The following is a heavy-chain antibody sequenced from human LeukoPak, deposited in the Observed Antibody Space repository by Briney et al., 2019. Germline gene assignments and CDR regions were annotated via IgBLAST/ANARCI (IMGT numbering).Heavy chain of an antibody. J-gene: IGHJ4*02. Sequence: PGGSLRLSCAASGFTFSSHWMHWVRQGPGKGLVWVSRIRRGGSSTSYADSVKGRFTISRDNAKNTLYLQMNSLRAEDTAVYYCVSSLTYYYGAGNFDYWGQGTLVTVSS. CDR2: IRRGGSST. D-gene: IGHD3-10*01. CDR1: GFTFSSHW. CDR3: VSSLTYYYGAGNFDY. V-gene: IGHV3-74*01.